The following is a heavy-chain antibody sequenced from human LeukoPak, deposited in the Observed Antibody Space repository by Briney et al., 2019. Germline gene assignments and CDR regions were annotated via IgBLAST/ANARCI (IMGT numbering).Heavy chain of an antibody. Sequence: SETLSLTCAVYGGSFSGYYWSWIRQPPGKGLEWIGEINHSGSTNYNPSLKSRVTISVDTSKNQFSLKLSSVTAADTAVYYCARGRSRQPHFDCWGQGTLVTVSS. CDR3: ARGRSRQPHFDC. CDR1: GGSFSGYY. V-gene: IGHV4-34*01. CDR2: INHSGST. J-gene: IGHJ4*02. D-gene: IGHD6-13*01.